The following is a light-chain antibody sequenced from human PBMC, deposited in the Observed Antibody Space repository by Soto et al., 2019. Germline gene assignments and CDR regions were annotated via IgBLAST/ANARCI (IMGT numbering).Light chain of an antibody. CDR3: QSYDSSVRGDVV. V-gene: IGLV1-40*01. CDR1: SSNIGAGYD. J-gene: IGLJ2*01. CDR2: GNN. Sequence: QSVLPQPPSVSGAPGQSVTISCTGSSSNIGAGYDVQWYQQLPGPAPKLLTYGNNNRPSGVPDRCSGSKSGTSASLAISGLEDEDESDYYCQSYDSSVRGDVVVGGGTKLTV.